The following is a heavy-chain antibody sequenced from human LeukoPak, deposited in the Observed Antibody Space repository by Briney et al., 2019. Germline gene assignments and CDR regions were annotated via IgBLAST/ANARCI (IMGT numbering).Heavy chain of an antibody. Sequence: GGSLRLSCAASGFTFSTYGMHWVRQAPGKGLEWVAVLSYGGTNKYYADSVKGRFTISRDNSKNTMFLQMNSLRAEDTAVYHCARDRSGYANDAFDFWGQGTMVTVSS. V-gene: IGHV3-30*03. D-gene: IGHD3-3*01. CDR2: LSYGGTNK. CDR1: GFTFSTYG. CDR3: ARDRSGYANDAFDF. J-gene: IGHJ3*01.